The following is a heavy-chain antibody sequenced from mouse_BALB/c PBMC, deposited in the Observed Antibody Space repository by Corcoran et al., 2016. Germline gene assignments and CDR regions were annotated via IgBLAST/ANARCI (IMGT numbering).Heavy chain of an antibody. V-gene: IGHV1S136*01. CDR2: INPYNDGT. D-gene: IGHD4-1*01. CDR3: ARGETGTFFDD. Sequence: EVQLQQSGPELVKPGASVKMSCKASGYTFTSYVMHWVKQKPGQGLEWIGYINPYNDGTKYNEKFKGKATLTSDKSSSTAYMERSSRTSEDSAVYYCARGETGTFFDDWGQGTTLTVSS. J-gene: IGHJ2*01. CDR1: GYTFTSYV.